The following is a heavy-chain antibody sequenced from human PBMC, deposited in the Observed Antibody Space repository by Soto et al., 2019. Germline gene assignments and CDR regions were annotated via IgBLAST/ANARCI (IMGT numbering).Heavy chain of an antibody. Sequence: QVPLVQSGAEVKKPGASVKVSCEASGYTFTNYAMHWVRQAPGQRPEWMGWINAATGNTKYSQKFQGRVTITRDTSATTTYMELSSLRSEDTAVYYCARDRYDKNYGGFDYWGQGTLVTVSS. CDR1: GYTFTNYA. CDR2: INAATGNT. CDR3: ARDRYDKNYGGFDY. D-gene: IGHD1-7*01. V-gene: IGHV1-3*01. J-gene: IGHJ4*02.